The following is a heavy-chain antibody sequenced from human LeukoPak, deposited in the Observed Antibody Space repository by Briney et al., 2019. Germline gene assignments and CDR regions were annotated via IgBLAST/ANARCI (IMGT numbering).Heavy chain of an antibody. CDR2: ISGSAHKI. CDR1: GITFSNYA. D-gene: IGHD2-15*01. CDR3: ARDKEADEGSKFDY. J-gene: IGHJ4*02. Sequence: GGSLRLSCVASGITFSNYAVSWVRQAPEKGLDWVSVISGSAHKIRYADSVKGRFTISRDNSENIVYLQMNSLRAEDTAVYYCARDKEADEGSKFDYWGQGTLVTVSS. V-gene: IGHV3-23*01.